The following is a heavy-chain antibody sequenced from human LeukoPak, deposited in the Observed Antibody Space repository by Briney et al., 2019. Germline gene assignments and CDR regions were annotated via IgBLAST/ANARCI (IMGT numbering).Heavy chain of an antibody. D-gene: IGHD5-12*01. V-gene: IGHV3-23*01. J-gene: IGHJ4*02. Sequence: GGSLRLSCAASGFTFSSYAMSWVRQAPGKGLEWVSAISGSGGSTYYADSVKGRFTISRDNSKNTLYLQMNSLRAEDTAVYYCAKDIVATIRSTLDYWGQGTLVTVSS. CDR2: ISGSGGST. CDR1: GFTFSSYA. CDR3: AKDIVATIRSTLDY.